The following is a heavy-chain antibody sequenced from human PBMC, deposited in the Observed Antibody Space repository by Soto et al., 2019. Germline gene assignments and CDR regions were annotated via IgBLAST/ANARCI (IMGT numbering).Heavy chain of an antibody. J-gene: IGHJ4*02. V-gene: IGHV2-5*02. Sequence: QITLKESGPTLVKPTQTLTLTCTFSGFSLSTSGVSVGWIRQPPGKALEWLALIYWDDDKRYSPSLKSRLTITKDNTQNQVVLTMTNMDPVDTATYYCSHSALQTGDFDYWGQGTLVTVSS. CDR1: GFSLSTSGVS. CDR2: IYWDDDK. CDR3: SHSALQTGDFDY. D-gene: IGHD1-26*01.